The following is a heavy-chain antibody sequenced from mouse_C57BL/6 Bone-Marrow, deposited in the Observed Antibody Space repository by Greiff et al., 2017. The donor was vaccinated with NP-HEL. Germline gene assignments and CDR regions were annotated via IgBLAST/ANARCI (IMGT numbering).Heavy chain of an antibody. Sequence: EVQLQQSGPELVKPGASVKISCKASGYSFTGYYMNWVKQSPEKSLEWIGEINPSTGGTTYNQKFKAKATLTVDKSSSTAYMQLKSLTSEDSAVYYCARTYYGNYETWFAYWGQGTLVTVSA. CDR3: ARTYYGNYETWFAY. CDR2: INPSTGGT. V-gene: IGHV1-42*01. J-gene: IGHJ3*01. D-gene: IGHD2-1*01. CDR1: GYSFTGYY.